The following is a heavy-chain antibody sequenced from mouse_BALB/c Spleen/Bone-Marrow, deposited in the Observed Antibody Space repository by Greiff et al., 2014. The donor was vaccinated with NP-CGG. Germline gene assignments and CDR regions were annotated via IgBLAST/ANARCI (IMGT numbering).Heavy chain of an antibody. Sequence: VQLKQSGTVLARPGASLRMSCKASGYTFTNYWINWIKQRPGQGLEWIGAIYPGNNDAKYTQKFKAKAKLTAVTSTSTADMELSSLTNEDSAVYYCARNWDLVFAYWGQGTLVTVSA. J-gene: IGHJ3*01. D-gene: IGHD4-1*01. V-gene: IGHV1-5*01. CDR1: GYTFTNYW. CDR2: IYPGNNDA. CDR3: ARNWDLVFAY.